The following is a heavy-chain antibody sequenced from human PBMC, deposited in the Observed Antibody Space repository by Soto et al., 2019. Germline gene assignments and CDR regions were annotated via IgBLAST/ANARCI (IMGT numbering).Heavy chain of an antibody. J-gene: IGHJ6*02. V-gene: IGHV1-69*13. D-gene: IGHD3-10*01. CDR3: ARAWFGELSGYYYYGMDA. CDR2: IIPIFGTA. CDR1: GGTFSSYA. Sequence: SVKSSCKASGGTFSSYAISWVRQAPGQGLEWMGGIIPIFGTANYAQKFQGRVTITADESTSTAYMELSSLRSEDTAVYYCARAWFGELSGYYYYGMDAWGQGTTVTVSS.